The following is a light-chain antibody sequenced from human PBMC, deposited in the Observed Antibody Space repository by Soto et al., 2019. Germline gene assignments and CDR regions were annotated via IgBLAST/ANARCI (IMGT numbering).Light chain of an antibody. CDR1: QSIGSW. J-gene: IGKJ1*01. CDR3: QQYNSYFRT. V-gene: IGKV1-5*03. CDR2: KAS. Sequence: DIQMTQSPSTLSAFVGDRVTITCRASQSIGSWLAWYQQKPGKGPNLLIYKASSLERGVSSRFSGGGSGTEFTLTISSLQPDDFATYYCQQYNSYFRTFCQGTKVEIK.